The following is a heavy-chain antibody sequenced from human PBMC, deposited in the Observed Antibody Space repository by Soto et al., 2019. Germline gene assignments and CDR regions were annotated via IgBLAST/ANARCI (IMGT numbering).Heavy chain of an antibody. D-gene: IGHD3-16*02. J-gene: IGHJ4*02. CDR1: GFIFSDYP. Sequence: EVHLVESGGGLVQPGGSLRLSCAASGFIFSDYPMTWVRQAPGKGLEYVASISSNGGSAYYANSVRGRFTISRDNSKSTLYLQMGSPRAEDTAVYYCARVGSRSGTRASYLDNWGQGTLVTVSS. V-gene: IGHV3-64*01. CDR2: ISSNGGSA. CDR3: ARVGSRSGTRASYLDN.